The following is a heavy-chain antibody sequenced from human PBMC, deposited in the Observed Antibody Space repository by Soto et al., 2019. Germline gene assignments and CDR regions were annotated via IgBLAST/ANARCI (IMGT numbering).Heavy chain of an antibody. Sequence: SETLSLTCAVSGGSISSGCYSWSWIRQPPGKGLEWIGYIYHSGSTYYNPSLKSRVTISVDRSKNQFSLKLSSVTAADTAVYYCARELTGGGMDVWGQVTTGTVSS. CDR3: ARELTGGGMDV. CDR1: GGSISSGCYS. CDR2: IYHSGST. J-gene: IGHJ6*02. V-gene: IGHV4-30-2*01.